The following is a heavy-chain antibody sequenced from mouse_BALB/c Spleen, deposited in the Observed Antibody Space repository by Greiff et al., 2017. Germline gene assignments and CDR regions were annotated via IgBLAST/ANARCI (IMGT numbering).Heavy chain of an antibody. J-gene: IGHJ2*01. CDR2: IWTGGGT. V-gene: IGHV2-9-2*01. Sequence: VQLVESGPGLVAPSQSLSITCTVSGFSLTSYDISWIRQPPGKGLEWLGVIWTGGGTNYNSAFMSRLSISKDNSKSQVFLKMNSLQTDDTAIYYCVRVPFDYWGQGTTLTVSS. D-gene: IGHD5-1*01. CDR1: GFSLTSYD. CDR3: VRVPFDY.